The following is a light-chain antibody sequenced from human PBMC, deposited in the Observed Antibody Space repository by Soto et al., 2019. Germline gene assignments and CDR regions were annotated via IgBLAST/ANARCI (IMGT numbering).Light chain of an antibody. CDR2: EGS. CDR3: CSYALSSSYV. CDR1: SGDVGSYSR. Sequence: QSALTQPASVSGSPGQSITIACTGTSGDVGSYSRVSWYQQHPGKAPRLIIYEGSKRPSGVSHRFSASRSDKTASLTISRLQAEDEAAYYCCSYALSSSYVFGTGTKVTVL. V-gene: IGLV2-23*01. J-gene: IGLJ1*01.